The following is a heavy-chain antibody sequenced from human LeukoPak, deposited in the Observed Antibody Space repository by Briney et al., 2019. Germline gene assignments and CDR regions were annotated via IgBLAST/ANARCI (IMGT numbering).Heavy chain of an antibody. J-gene: IGHJ5*02. CDR3: ARGYSSSWYFNWFDP. D-gene: IGHD6-13*01. Sequence: SETLSLTCTVSGGSISSYYWSWIRQPPGKGLEWIGSIYHSGTTYYNPSLKSRVTISVDTSKNQFSLKLTSVTAADTAVYYCARGYSSSWYFNWFDPWGQGTLVTVSS. CDR2: IYHSGTT. CDR1: GGSISSYY. V-gene: IGHV4-59*08.